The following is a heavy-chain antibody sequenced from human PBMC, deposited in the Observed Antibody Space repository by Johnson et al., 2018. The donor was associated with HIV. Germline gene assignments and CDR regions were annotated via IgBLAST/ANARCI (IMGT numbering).Heavy chain of an antibody. J-gene: IGHJ3*02. CDR2: ISYDGTDK. CDR3: ARQTTVVSGDAFDI. Sequence: QVQLVESGGGVVQPGRSLRLSCAASGFTFSNYAMHWVRQAPGRGLEWVAVISYDGTDKYYADSVRGRFTISRDNAKNSLYLQMNSLRAGDTAVYYCARQTTVVSGDAFDIWGQGTMVTVSS. CDR1: GFTFSNYA. D-gene: IGHD4-23*01. V-gene: IGHV3-30*14.